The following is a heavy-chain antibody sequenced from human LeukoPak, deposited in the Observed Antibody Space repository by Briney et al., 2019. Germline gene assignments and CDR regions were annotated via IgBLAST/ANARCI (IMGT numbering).Heavy chain of an antibody. CDR1: GFTFSSHA. V-gene: IGHV3-23*01. CDR3: ARDPGVVAFHYFDF. J-gene: IGHJ4*02. D-gene: IGHD3-3*01. Sequence: GGSMRLSCVASGFTFSSHAMAWVRQAPGKGLEWVSAIGGRGGSTYYADSVKGRFTISRDNSKNTLYLQMNSLRAENTALYYCARDPGVVAFHYFDFWGQGTLVTVSS. CDR2: IGGRGGST.